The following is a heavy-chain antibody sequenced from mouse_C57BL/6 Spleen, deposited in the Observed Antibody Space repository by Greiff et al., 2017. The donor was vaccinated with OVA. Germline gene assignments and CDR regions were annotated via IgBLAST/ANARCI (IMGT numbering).Heavy chain of an antibody. CDR3: AMGYYSSYAMDY. J-gene: IGHJ4*01. CDR1: GYTFTSYW. CDR2: IHPSDSDT. D-gene: IGHD1-1*01. Sequence: QVQLQQPGAELVKPGASVKVSCKASGYTFTSYWMHWVKQRPGQGLEWIGRIHPSDSDTNYTQKFKGKATLTVDKSSSTAYMQRSSLTSEDSSVYYCAMGYYSSYAMDYWGQGTSVTVAS. V-gene: IGHV1-74*01.